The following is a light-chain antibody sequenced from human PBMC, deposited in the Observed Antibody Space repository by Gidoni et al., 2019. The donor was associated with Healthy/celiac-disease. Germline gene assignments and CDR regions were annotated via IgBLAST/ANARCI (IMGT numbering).Light chain of an antibody. V-gene: IGLV3-1*01. Sequence: YELTQPPSVSVSPGQTATITCSGDKLGDKSASWYQQKPGQSPVLVIYQDNQRPSGIPERYSGSHSGNTATLTISGTQAMDEADYYCQAWDSSAADVVFGGGTKLTVL. J-gene: IGLJ2*01. CDR1: KLGDKS. CDR2: QDN. CDR3: QAWDSSAADVV.